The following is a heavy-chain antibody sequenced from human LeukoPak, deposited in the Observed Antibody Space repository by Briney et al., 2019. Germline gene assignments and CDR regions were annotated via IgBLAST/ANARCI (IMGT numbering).Heavy chain of an antibody. Sequence: GGSLRLSCAASGFTVNNNYMTWVRQAPGGGLECVSVIYSGGSTKYADSVKGRFTISRHNSENTLYLQLSSLRAEDTAVYYCAKVVSGGGNYVMDVWGQGTTVTVSS. CDR2: IYSGGST. V-gene: IGHV3-53*04. CDR3: AKVVSGGGNYVMDV. D-gene: IGHD2-15*01. CDR1: GFTVNNNY. J-gene: IGHJ6*02.